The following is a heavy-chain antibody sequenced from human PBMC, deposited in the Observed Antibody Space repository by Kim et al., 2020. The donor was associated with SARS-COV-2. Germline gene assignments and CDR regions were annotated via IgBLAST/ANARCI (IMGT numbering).Heavy chain of an antibody. J-gene: IGHJ6*02. CDR3: ARADIVVYGMDV. Sequence: NYAQEFQGRVTITADESTSTAYMELSSLRSEDTAVYYCARADIVVYGMDVWGQGTTVTVSS. D-gene: IGHD2-15*01. V-gene: IGHV1-69*01.